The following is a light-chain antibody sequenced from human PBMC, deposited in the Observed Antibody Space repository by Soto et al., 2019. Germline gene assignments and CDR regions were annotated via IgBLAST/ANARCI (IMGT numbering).Light chain of an antibody. CDR2: GAS. CDR3: QHYGDSSWP. J-gene: IGKJ1*01. CDR1: QSVVGNQ. Sequence: ITESPATLSESRGEGATLSCGASQSVVGNQLAWYQHRRGQAPRLLIYGASTRASGLPDRFSGSGSGTDFTLTISRLEPEDFAGYYCQHYGDSSWPFGQVTKAAIK. V-gene: IGKV3-20*01.